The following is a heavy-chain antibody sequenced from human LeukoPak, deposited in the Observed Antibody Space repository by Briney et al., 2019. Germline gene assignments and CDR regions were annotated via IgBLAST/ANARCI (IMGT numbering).Heavy chain of an antibody. CDR3: ARWEGDIVATIGDY. CDR2: IKQDGSEK. Sequence: GGSLRLSCAASGFTFRKYWMSWVRQAPGKALEWVANIKQDGSEKYYVDSVKGRFTISRDNAKNSLYLQMNSLRAEDTAIYYCARWEGDIVATIGDYWGQGTLVTVSS. CDR1: GFTFRKYW. V-gene: IGHV3-7*01. D-gene: IGHD5-12*01. J-gene: IGHJ4*02.